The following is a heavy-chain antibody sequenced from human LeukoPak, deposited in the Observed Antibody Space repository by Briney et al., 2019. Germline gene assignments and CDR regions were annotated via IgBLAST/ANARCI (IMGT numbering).Heavy chain of an antibody. V-gene: IGHV1-18*01. D-gene: IGHD3-22*01. CDR2: ISPYNGNT. CDR3: TRGSPPRVYYDRSGYYSYYFDY. J-gene: IGHJ4*02. CDR1: GYKFTNYG. Sequence: ASVKVSCKASGYKFTNYGISWVRQAPGQGLEWMGWISPYNGNTIYAQKLQGRVTMTTDTSTSTAYMELRSLRSDDTAVYYCTRGSPPRVYYDRSGYYSYYFDYWGQGTLVTVSS.